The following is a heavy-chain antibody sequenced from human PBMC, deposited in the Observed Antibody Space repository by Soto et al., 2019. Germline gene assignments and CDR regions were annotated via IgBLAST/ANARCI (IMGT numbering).Heavy chain of an antibody. CDR3: ARVKIRDYDFWSGYSPYYYYYYMDV. CDR1: GYTFTGYY. CDR2: INPNSGGT. Sequence: ASVKVSCKASGYTFTGYYMHWVRQAPGQGLEWMGWINPNSGGTNYAQKFQGWVTMTRDTSISTAYMELSRLRSDDTAVYYCARVKIRDYDFWSGYSPYYYYYYMDVWGKETTVTVSS. V-gene: IGHV1-2*04. D-gene: IGHD3-3*01. J-gene: IGHJ6*03.